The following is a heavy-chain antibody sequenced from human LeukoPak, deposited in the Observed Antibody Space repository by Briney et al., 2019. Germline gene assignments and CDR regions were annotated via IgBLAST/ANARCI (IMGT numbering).Heavy chain of an antibody. CDR3: ASGERGYSYGPLDY. CDR2: IFYAGST. Sequence: SETLSLTCTVSGGSIRSYYWSWIRQPPGKGLEWIGYIFYAGSTTYNPSLKSRVTISIDTSKNQFSLKLNSVTAADTAVYYCASGERGYSYGPLDYWGQGILVTVSS. J-gene: IGHJ4*02. D-gene: IGHD5-18*01. CDR1: GGSIRSYY. V-gene: IGHV4-59*08.